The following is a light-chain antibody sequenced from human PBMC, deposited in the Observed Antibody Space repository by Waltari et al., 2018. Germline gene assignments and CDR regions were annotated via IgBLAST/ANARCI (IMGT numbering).Light chain of an antibody. CDR1: SSDVGGYNY. J-gene: IGLJ3*02. V-gene: IGLV2-8*01. Sequence: QSALTQPPSASGSPGQSVTISCTGTSSDVGGYNYVSWYQQHPGKAPKLMIFEVSKRPSGVPDSFSGSKSGNTASLTVSGLQADDEAHYYCSSYAGSNNWVFGGGTKLTVL. CDR2: EVS. CDR3: SSYAGSNNWV.